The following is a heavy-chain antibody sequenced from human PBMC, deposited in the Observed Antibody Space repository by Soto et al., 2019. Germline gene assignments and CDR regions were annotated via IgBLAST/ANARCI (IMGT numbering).Heavy chain of an antibody. CDR3: ARRDIVVVPAAKVYYYYGMDV. CDR1: GFTFSSYA. J-gene: IGHJ6*02. D-gene: IGHD2-2*01. V-gene: IGHV3-23*01. CDR2: ISGSGGST. Sequence: GGSLRLSCAASGFTFSSYAMSWVRQAPGKGLEWVSAISGSGGSTYYADSVKGRFTISRDNSKNTLYLQMNSLRAEDTAVYYCARRDIVVVPAAKVYYYYGMDVWGQGTTVTVSS.